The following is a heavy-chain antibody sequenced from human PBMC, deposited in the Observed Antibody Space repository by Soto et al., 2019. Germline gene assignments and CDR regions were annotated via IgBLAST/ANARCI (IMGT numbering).Heavy chain of an antibody. J-gene: IGHJ5*02. Sequence: ASVKVSCKASGYTFTSYGISWVRQAPGQGLEWMGCISAYNGNTNYAQKLQGRVTMTTDTSTSTAYMELRSLRSDDTAVYYCARDPRGYCSGGSCRTWFDPWGQGTLVTVSS. CDR3: ARDPRGYCSGGSCRTWFDP. CDR2: ISAYNGNT. D-gene: IGHD2-15*01. V-gene: IGHV1-18*01. CDR1: GYTFTSYG.